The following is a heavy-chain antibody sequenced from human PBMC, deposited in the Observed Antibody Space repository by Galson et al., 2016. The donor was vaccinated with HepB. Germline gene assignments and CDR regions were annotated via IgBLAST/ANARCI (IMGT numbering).Heavy chain of an antibody. Sequence: SETLSLTCTVSGGSMRGLYWSWIRQAPGKGLEVIGYIYYSGRTNYRPSLTSRVIISADTSRNQFSLKLTSVTPADTGVYYCARGLAPSEAIVQSPDYWGQGILITVS. CDR1: GGSMRGLY. D-gene: IGHD3-16*02. CDR3: ARGLAPSEAIVQSPDY. CDR2: IYYSGRT. J-gene: IGHJ4*02. V-gene: IGHV4-59*11.